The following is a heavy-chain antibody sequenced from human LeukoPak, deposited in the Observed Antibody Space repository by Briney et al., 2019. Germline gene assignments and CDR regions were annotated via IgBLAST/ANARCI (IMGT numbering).Heavy chain of an antibody. J-gene: IGHJ4*02. CDR2: IYYSGST. Sequence: SETLSLTCTVSGSSVSSDTYYWGWIRQPPGKGLEWIGSIYYSGSTYYNPSLKSRVTISVDTSKNQFSLKLSSVTAADTAVYYCARDGVWFGSIPLDYWGQGTLVTVSS. CDR3: ARDGVWFGSIPLDY. CDR1: GSSVSSDTYY. V-gene: IGHV4-39*02. D-gene: IGHD3-10*01.